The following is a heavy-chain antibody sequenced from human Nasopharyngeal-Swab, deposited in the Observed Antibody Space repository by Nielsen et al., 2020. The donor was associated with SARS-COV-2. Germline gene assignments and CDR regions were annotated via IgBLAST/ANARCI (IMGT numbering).Heavy chain of an antibody. V-gene: IGHV4-30-2*01. CDR2: IYQSGST. CDR3: AREISGGSPHDAFDV. J-gene: IGHJ3*01. D-gene: IGHD2-15*01. Sequence: WIRQPPGKGLEWIGYIYQSGSTDYNPSHKSRVTISIDRSKNQFSLKLISVTAADTAVYYCAREISGGSPHDAFDVWGQGTMVTVSS.